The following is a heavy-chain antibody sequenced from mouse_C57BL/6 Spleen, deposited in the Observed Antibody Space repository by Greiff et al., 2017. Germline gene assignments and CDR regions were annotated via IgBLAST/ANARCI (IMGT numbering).Heavy chain of an antibody. CDR3: ARLKRELGHYFDY. V-gene: IGHV4-1*01. J-gene: IGHJ2*01. Sequence: DVKLQESGGGLVQPGGSLKLSCAASGIDFSRYWMSWVRRAPGNGLEWIGEINPDSSTINYAPSLKDKLIISRDNAKNTLYLQMSKVRSEDTALYYCARLKRELGHYFDYWGQGTTLTVSS. CDR1: GIDFSRYW. CDR2: INPDSSTI. D-gene: IGHD4-1*01.